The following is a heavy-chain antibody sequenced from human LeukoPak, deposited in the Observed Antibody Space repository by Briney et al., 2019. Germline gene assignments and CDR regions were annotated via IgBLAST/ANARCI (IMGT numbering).Heavy chain of an antibody. CDR3: ARDLVVAGNLIYYYYGMDV. CDR2: INSDGSRT. D-gene: IGHD2-15*01. Sequence: GGSLRLSCAASGFTFSSYWMHWVRQAPGKGLVWVSHINSDGSRTNFADSVKGRFTISRHNSKNTLYLQMNSLRAEDTAVYYCARDLVVAGNLIYYYYGMDVWGQGTTVTVSS. J-gene: IGHJ6*02. V-gene: IGHV3-74*01. CDR1: GFTFSSYW.